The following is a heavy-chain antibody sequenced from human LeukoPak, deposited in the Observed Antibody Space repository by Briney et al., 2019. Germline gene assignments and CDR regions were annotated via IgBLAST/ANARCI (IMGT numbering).Heavy chain of an antibody. V-gene: IGHV4-39*01. D-gene: IGHD3-22*01. CDR2: IYYSGST. J-gene: IGHJ4*02. CDR1: GGSISSSSYY. Sequence: PSETLSLTCTVSGGSISSSSYYWGWVRQPPGKGLGWVGSIYYSGSTYYNPSLKSRVTISVDTSKNQFSLKLSSVTAADTAVYYCAGGYYDSSGNPPDDYWGQGTLVTVSS. CDR3: AGGYYDSSGNPPDDY.